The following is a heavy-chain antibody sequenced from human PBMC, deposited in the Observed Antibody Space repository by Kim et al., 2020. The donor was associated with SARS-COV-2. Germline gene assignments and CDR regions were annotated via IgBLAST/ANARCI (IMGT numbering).Heavy chain of an antibody. CDR2: IYPGDSDT. CDR1: GYSFTSYW. Sequence: GESLKISCKGSGYSFTSYWIGWVRQMPGKGLEWMGIIYPGDSDTRYSPSFQGQVTISADKSISTAYLQWSSLKDSDTAMYYCARRRFQLWLREVSDFDYWGQGTLVTVSS. D-gene: IGHD5-18*01. J-gene: IGHJ4*02. V-gene: IGHV5-51*01. CDR3: ARRRFQLWLREVSDFDY.